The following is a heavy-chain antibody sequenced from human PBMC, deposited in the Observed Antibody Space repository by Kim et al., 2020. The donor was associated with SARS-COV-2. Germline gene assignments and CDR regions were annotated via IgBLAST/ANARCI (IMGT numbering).Heavy chain of an antibody. J-gene: IGHJ4*02. CDR1: GGSIGSYF. Sequence: SETLSLTCTVSGGSIGSYFWSWVRQTPGMGLEWIGFAFYSGTHKYNPSLKSRVTISIDTYNNQFSLNRSSVTAADTAVYFCAGGHSGGWYSEFDYWAQGTLVTVSS. CDR2: AFYSGTH. CDR3: AGGHSGGWYSEFDY. D-gene: IGHD6-19*01. V-gene: IGHV4-59*03.